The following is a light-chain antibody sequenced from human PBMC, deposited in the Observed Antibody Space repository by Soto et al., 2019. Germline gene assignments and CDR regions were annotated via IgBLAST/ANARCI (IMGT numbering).Light chain of an antibody. Sequence: DIVMTQSPLSLPVTPGEPASISCRSSQSLLHSNGYNYLDWYLQKPGQSPQLLIYLGSNRASGVPARFSCSGSGTDFTLKISRVEAEDVGVYYCMQPLQSWTFGPGTKVDIK. CDR3: MQPLQSWT. CDR1: QSLLHSNGYNY. CDR2: LGS. V-gene: IGKV2-28*01. J-gene: IGKJ1*01.